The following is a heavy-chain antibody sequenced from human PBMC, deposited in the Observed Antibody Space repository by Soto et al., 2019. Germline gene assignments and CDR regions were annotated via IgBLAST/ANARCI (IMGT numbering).Heavy chain of an antibody. CDR3: ARVGPILEWPDSEAIPRFDY. J-gene: IGHJ4*02. V-gene: IGHV4-34*01. CDR2: INHSGST. Sequence: SETLSLTCAVYGGSFSGYYWSWIRQPPGKGLEWIGEINHSGSTNYNPSLKSRVTISVDTSKNQFSLKLSSVTAADTAVYYFARVGPILEWPDSEAIPRFDYWGQGTLVTVSS. CDR1: GGSFSGYY. D-gene: IGHD3-3*01.